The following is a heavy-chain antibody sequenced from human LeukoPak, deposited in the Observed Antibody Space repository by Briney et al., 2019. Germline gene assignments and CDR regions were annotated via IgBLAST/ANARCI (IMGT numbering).Heavy chain of an antibody. CDR3: AKVTIYGDFDY. Sequence: GGSLGLSRAASGFTFSSYAMSWVRQAPGKGLEWVSAISGSGGSTYYADSVKGRFTISRDNSKNTLYLQMNSLRAEDTAVYYCAKVTIYGDFDYWGQGTLVTVSS. CDR2: ISGSGGST. CDR1: GFTFSSYA. D-gene: IGHD4-17*01. J-gene: IGHJ4*02. V-gene: IGHV3-23*01.